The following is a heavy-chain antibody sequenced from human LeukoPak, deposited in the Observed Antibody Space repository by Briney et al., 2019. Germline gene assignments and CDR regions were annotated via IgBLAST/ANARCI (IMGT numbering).Heavy chain of an antibody. D-gene: IGHD1-26*01. V-gene: IGHV4-38-2*02. CDR3: ARVGKGATTVLSFDY. Sequence: SETLSLTCTVSGYSISSGYYWGWIRQPPGKGLEWIGSIYHSGSTYYNPSLKSRVTISVDTSKNQFSLKLSSVTAADTAVYYCARVGKGATTVLSFDYWGQGTLVTVSS. CDR2: IYHSGST. J-gene: IGHJ4*02. CDR1: GYSISSGYY.